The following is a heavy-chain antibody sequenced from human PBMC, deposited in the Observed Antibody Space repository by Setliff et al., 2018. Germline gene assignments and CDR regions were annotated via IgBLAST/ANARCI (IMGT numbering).Heavy chain of an antibody. Sequence: SSETLSLTCTVSGGPFSGASIWSWIRQPPGKGLEFIGYVYYSGTARYDPSLESRAIMSVDASKNQISLKLNSVTAADTAVYYCAKGGTYRYFDFWGQGALVTVSS. D-gene: IGHD1-26*01. CDR1: GGPFSGAS. CDR3: AKGGTYRYFDF. J-gene: IGHJ4*02. V-gene: IGHV4-59*01. CDR2: VYYSGTA.